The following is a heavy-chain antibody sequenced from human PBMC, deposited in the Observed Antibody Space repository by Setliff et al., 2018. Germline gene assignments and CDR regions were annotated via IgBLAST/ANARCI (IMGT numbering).Heavy chain of an antibody. CDR1: GYTFTGYY. CDR3: LRLVRYCTKIACQATSGDEV. CDR2: ISAYNGKT. V-gene: IGHV1-18*04. J-gene: IGHJ4*02. Sequence: ASVKVSCKGSGYTFTGYYMNWVRQAPGQGLEWMGWISAYNGKTYPAQKFQDRVTLTTDTSTNTGYLELRGLRSDDTAVYYCLRLVRYCTKIACQATSGDEVWGLGTLVTVS. D-gene: IGHD2-8*01.